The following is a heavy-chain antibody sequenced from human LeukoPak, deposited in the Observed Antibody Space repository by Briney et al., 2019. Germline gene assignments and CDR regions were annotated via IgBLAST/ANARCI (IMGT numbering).Heavy chain of an antibody. Sequence: GGSLRLSCAVSGFTFSSYAMHCVRPPPGKGLEWVTIISYDGSNKYYPSSVKGRFTISRDNSKNTLYLQMNSLRAEDTAVYYCARDSSQYSGWFSYFDHWGQGTLVTVSS. D-gene: IGHD6-19*01. CDR2: ISYDGSNK. CDR1: GFTFSSYA. CDR3: ARDSSQYSGWFSYFDH. V-gene: IGHV3-30-3*01. J-gene: IGHJ4*02.